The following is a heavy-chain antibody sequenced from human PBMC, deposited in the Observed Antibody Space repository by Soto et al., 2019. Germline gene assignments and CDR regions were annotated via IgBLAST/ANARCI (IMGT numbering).Heavy chain of an antibody. CDR1: GGSISTYY. V-gene: IGHV4-4*07. J-gene: IGHJ4*02. D-gene: IGHD3-3*01. CDR2: IDTSGST. Sequence: QGHLQESGPGLVRPSETLSLTCSVSGGSISTYYCNWIRQPAGKGLEWIGRIDTSGSTNYNPSLKSRVTMSVDTSKNQFSLKVSSVPAADTAVYYCARGGHVLWSGPFDYWGQGTPVNVSS. CDR3: ARGGHVLWSGPFDY.